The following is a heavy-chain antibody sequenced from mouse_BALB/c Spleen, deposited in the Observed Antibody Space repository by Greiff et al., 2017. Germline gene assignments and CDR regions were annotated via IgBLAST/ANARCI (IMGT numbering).Heavy chain of an antibody. Sequence: VQLKQSGAELVKPGASVKMSCKASGYTFTSYGMHWVKQKPGQGLEWIGYINPYNDGTKYNEKFKGKATLTSDKSSSTAYMQLSSLTSEDSAVYYCAGENYYGSDVYAMDYWGQGTSVTVSA. CDR2: INPYNDGT. D-gene: IGHD2-1*01. CDR3: AGENYYGSDVYAMDY. V-gene: IGHV1-14*01. J-gene: IGHJ4*01. CDR1: GYTFTSYG.